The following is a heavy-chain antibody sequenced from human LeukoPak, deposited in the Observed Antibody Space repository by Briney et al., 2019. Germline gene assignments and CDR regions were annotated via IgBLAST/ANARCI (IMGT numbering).Heavy chain of an antibody. Sequence: SETLSLTCTVAGGSISSSSYYWGWIRQPPGKGLEWIGSIYYSGSTYYNPSLKSRVTISVDTSKNQFSLELSSVTAADTAVYYCARRMVRGVVYYYYGMDVWGQGTTVTVSS. CDR1: GGSISSSSYY. D-gene: IGHD3-10*01. CDR2: IYYSGST. V-gene: IGHV4-39*01. CDR3: ARRMVRGVVYYYYGMDV. J-gene: IGHJ6*02.